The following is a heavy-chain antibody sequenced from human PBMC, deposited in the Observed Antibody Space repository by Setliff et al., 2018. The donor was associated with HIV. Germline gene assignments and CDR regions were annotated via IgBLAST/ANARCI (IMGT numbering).Heavy chain of an antibody. Sequence: ASVTVSCKASGYTFTGYGISWVRQAPGQGLEWMGWISAYNGNTNYAQKLQGRVTMTTDTSTSTAYMELRSLRSDDTAVYYCARGGGGYNFWSGYPSFDYWGQGTLVTVSS. CDR2: ISAYNGNT. V-gene: IGHV1-18*01. CDR1: GYTFTGYG. J-gene: IGHJ4*02. D-gene: IGHD3-3*01. CDR3: ARGGGGYNFWSGYPSFDY.